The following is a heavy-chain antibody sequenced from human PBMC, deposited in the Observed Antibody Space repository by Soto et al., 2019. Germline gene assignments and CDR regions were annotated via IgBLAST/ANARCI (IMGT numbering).Heavy chain of an antibody. CDR3: TREQSDDNYFDP. V-gene: IGHV4-61*08. CDR1: GSDLSSGGDF. J-gene: IGHJ5*02. D-gene: IGHD6-19*01. CDR2: IYYSGGT. Sequence: ETLCLTLTVSGSDLSSGGDFYTWVRQPPGKGLEWLGYIYYSGGTNYNPSLKSRVTISLDKSKSQFSLRLISVTAADTAVYYCTREQSDDNYFDPWGQGTLVTVSS.